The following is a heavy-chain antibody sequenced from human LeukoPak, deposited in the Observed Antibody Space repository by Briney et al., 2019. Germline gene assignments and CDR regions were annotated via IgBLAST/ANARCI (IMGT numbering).Heavy chain of an antibody. CDR3: ARDRRDCSGGSCYSLNDY. CDR2: INPNSGGT. J-gene: IGHJ4*02. D-gene: IGHD2-15*01. V-gene: IGHV1-2*06. CDR1: GYTFTGYY. Sequence: ASVKVFCKASGYTFTGYYMHWVRQAPGQGPEWMGRINPNSGGTNYAQKFQGRVTMTRDTSISTAYMERSRLRSDDTAVYYCARDRRDCSGGSCYSLNDYWGQGTLVTVSS.